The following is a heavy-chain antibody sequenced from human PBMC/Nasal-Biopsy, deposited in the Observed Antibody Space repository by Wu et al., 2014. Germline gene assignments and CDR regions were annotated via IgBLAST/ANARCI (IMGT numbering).Heavy chain of an antibody. CDR3: AREGYCRGGSCPYYYYGVDV. CDR1: GVSISSGSYY. V-gene: IGHV4-61*02. J-gene: IGHJ6*02. CDR2: FYTSKNT. Sequence: TLSLTCTVSGVSISSGSYYWSWIRQPAGKGLEWIGRFYTSKNTNYNPSLKSRVTMSVDTSKNQFSLNLSSVSAADTAVYYCAREGYCRGGSCPYYYYGVDVWGQGTTVTVSS. D-gene: IGHD2-15*01.